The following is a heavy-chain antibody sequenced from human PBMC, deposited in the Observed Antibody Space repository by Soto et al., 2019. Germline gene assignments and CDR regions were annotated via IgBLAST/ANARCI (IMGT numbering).Heavy chain of an antibody. CDR2: IYYSGSA. CDR3: AREVSPNSCGWYTVLVRWFDP. D-gene: IGHD6-19*01. J-gene: IGHJ5*02. CDR1: GGSISSSDYY. Sequence: QVQLQESGPGLVKPSQTLSLTCTVSGGSISSSDYYWSWIRQHPGKGLEWIGYIYYSGSAYYNPYLKSRVTISVNTSKNQFSLKVTSVTAADTAVYSCAREVSPNSCGWYTVLVRWFDPWGQGTLVTVSS. V-gene: IGHV4-31*03.